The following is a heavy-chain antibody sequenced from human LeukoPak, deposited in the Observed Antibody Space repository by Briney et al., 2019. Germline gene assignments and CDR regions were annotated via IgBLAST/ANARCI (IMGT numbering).Heavy chain of an antibody. CDR1: GFSFTTYW. V-gene: IGHV5-51*01. J-gene: IGHJ6*04. Sequence: GESLKISCQASGFSFTTYWIGWVRQMPGKGLEWMGIIYPGDSDTRYSPSFQGQVTISADKSISTAYLQWSSLKASDTAMYYCARLHSSSSRRVDVWGKGTTVTVSS. CDR2: IYPGDSDT. CDR3: ARLHSSSSRRVDV. D-gene: IGHD6-6*01.